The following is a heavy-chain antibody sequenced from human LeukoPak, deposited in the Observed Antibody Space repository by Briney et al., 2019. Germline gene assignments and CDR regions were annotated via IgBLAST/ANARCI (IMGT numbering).Heavy chain of an antibody. CDR3: AKRSGVSYGYFDY. J-gene: IGHJ4*02. Sequence: GGSLRLSCAASGFTFSSYAMSWVRQAPGKGLEWVSAIPGSGDSTNYADSVKGRFTISRDNSKNTLYLQMNSLRAEDTAVYYCAKRSGVSYGYFDYWGQGTLVTVSS. D-gene: IGHD1-26*01. V-gene: IGHV3-23*01. CDR2: IPGSGDST. CDR1: GFTFSSYA.